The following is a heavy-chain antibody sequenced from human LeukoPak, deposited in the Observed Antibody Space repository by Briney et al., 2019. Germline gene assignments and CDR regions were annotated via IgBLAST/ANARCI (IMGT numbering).Heavy chain of an antibody. CDR3: ALQPARRLSWFDP. J-gene: IGHJ5*02. CDR1: GGSISSYY. CDR2: IYYSEST. Sequence: SETLSLTCTVSGGSISSYYWSWIRQPPGKGLEWIGYIYYSESTNYNPSLKSRVTISVDTSKNQFSLKLSSVTAADTAVYYCALQPARRLSWFDPWGQGTLVTVSS. V-gene: IGHV4-59*08. D-gene: IGHD2-2*01.